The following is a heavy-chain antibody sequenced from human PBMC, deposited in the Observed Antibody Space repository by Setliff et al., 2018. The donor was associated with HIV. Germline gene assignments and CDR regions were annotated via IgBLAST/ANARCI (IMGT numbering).Heavy chain of an antibody. J-gene: IGHJ4*02. D-gene: IGHD6-19*01. CDR3: ASPASGGSSGHSHY. CDR1: CGSMSRSRYD. V-gene: IGHV4-39*01. CDR2: IYYSGST. Sequence: PSETLSLTWIIVCGSMSRSRYDSGWNRESPGKGVEWIGSIYYSGSTYYNPSLRSRVTISVDTSKNQFSLKLSSVTAAATAVYYCASPASGGSSGHSHYWVQRTLVTVSS.